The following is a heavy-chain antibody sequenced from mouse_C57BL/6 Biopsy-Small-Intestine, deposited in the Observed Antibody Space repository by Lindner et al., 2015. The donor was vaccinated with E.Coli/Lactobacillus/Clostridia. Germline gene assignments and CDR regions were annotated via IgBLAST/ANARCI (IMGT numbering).Heavy chain of an antibody. V-gene: IGHV1-7*01. J-gene: IGHJ4*01. D-gene: IGHD1-1*01. CDR2: INPSSGFS. Sequence: VQLQESGPELVKPGASVKISCKASGYAFSSSWMNWVKQRPGQGLEWIGYINPSSGFSSYNQKFKDKATLTADKSSSTAYMQLSSLTYEDSAVYYCARHYFGSYAMNYWGQGTSVTVSS. CDR3: ARHYFGSYAMNY. CDR1: GYAFSSSW.